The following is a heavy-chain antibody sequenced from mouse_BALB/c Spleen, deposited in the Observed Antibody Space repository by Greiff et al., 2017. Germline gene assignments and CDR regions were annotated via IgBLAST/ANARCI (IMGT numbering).Heavy chain of an antibody. CDR2: IDPANGNT. D-gene: IGHD2-1*01. CDR1: GFNIKDTY. Sequence: VQLQQSGAELVKPGASVKLSCTASGFNIKDTYMHWVKQRPEQGLEWIGRIDPANGNTKYDPKFQGKATITADTSSNTAYRQLSSLTSEDTAVYYCARRGNYYAMDDWGQGTSVTVSS. CDR3: ARRGNYYAMDD. J-gene: IGHJ4*01. V-gene: IGHV14-3*02.